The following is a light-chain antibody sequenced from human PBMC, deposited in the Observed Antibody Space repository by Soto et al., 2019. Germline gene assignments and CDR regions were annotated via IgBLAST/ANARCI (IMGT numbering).Light chain of an antibody. CDR2: SND. CDR3: ATWDDSLNGVV. CDR1: SSNIGTNT. V-gene: IGLV1-44*01. Sequence: QSVLTQPPSASGPPGQRVSISCSGGSSNIGTNTVNWYQHLPGTAPKLLIFSNDERPSGVPDRFSGSKSGTSASLAISGLQSDDEADYYCATWDDSLNGVVFGGGTKVTVL. J-gene: IGLJ2*01.